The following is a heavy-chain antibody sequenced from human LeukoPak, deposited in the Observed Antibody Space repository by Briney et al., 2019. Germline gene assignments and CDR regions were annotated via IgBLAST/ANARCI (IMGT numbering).Heavy chain of an antibody. CDR2: ISAYNGNT. CDR3: ARKGYCSSTSCSFDY. Sequence: ASVKVSCKASGYTFTSYGISWVRQAPGQGLEWMGWISAYNGNTNYAQKLQGRVTMTTDTSTSTAYMELRSLRSDDTAVYYCARKGYCSSTSCSFDYWGQGTLVTVSS. D-gene: IGHD2-2*01. V-gene: IGHV1-18*01. CDR1: GYTFTSYG. J-gene: IGHJ4*02.